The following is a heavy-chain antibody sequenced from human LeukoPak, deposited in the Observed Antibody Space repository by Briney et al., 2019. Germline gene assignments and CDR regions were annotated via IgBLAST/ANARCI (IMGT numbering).Heavy chain of an antibody. CDR2: INPNSGGT. Sequence: ASVKVSCKASGYTFTGYFIHWLRQAPGQGLEWMGWINPNSGGTNYEQKFQGRVTMTRDTSMGTAYMEPSSLRSDDTAVYYCARADSSNWYWFDPWGQGTLVTVSS. CDR1: GYTFTGYF. D-gene: IGHD6-13*01. CDR3: ARADSSNWYWFDP. J-gene: IGHJ5*02. V-gene: IGHV1-2*02.